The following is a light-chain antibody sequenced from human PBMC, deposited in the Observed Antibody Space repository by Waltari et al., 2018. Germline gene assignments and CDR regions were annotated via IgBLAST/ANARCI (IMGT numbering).Light chain of an antibody. J-gene: IGKJ1*01. V-gene: IGKV1-5*03. Sequence: IQMPQSPSTLSASVGDRVTMTCRASQSVCRWLAWYQQKPGKAPKLLIYKTSTLKSGVPSRFSGSGSGTEFSLTISSLQPDDFATYYCQHYSTYSWTFGQGTKLEIK. CDR2: KTS. CDR1: QSVCRW. CDR3: QHYSTYSWT.